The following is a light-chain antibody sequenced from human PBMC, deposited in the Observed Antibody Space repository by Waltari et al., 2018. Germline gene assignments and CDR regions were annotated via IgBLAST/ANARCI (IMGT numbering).Light chain of an antibody. CDR3: QQSFSTPRT. CDR1: HNIKSY. J-gene: IGKJ1*01. Sequence: DTQMTQSPSSLFASVGDRINISCRASHNIKSYLNWYQQKPGKARKLLIYAASSLQREVPSRFGGSGSGADYTLTITNLQLEDLATYYCQQSFSTPRTFGHGTRVEL. CDR2: AAS. V-gene: IGKV1-39*01.